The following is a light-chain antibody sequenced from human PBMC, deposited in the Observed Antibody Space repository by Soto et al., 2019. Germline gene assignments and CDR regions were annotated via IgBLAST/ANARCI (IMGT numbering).Light chain of an antibody. V-gene: IGLV3-25*02. CDR3: QAADSTDATPV. Sequence: SYELTQPPSVSVSPGQTARITCSGDALPKQHAYWYQQKPGQAPVLVIYKDIERPSGIPDRFSGSSSGTTVTLTISGAQADDEAVYHCQAADSTDATPVFGGGTKLTV. J-gene: IGLJ3*02. CDR1: ALPKQH. CDR2: KDI.